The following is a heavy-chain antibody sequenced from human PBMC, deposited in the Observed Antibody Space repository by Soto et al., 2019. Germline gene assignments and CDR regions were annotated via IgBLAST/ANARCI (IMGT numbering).Heavy chain of an antibody. Sequence: EVQLVESGGGLVQPGRSLRLSCAASGFTFDDYAVHWVRQAPGKGLEWVSGISWNSGNIDYAVSVKGRFTISRDNAKNSLFLQMNSLRADDTALYYCAKGRGYTYNGGSALDYWGQGTLVTVSS. CDR3: AKGRGYTYNGGSALDY. CDR2: ISWNSGNI. V-gene: IGHV3-9*01. J-gene: IGHJ4*02. CDR1: GFTFDDYA. D-gene: IGHD5-18*01.